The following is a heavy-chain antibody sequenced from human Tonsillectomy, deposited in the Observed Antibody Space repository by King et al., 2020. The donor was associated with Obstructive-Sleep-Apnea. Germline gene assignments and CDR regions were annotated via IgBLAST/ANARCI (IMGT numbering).Heavy chain of an antibody. CDR3: ARVALGKGTFDI. D-gene: IGHD7-27*01. CDR2: IFYNGNT. Sequence: VQLQESGPGLVRPSQTLSLTCSVSGGSLSNSGYYWSWIRQHPGQGLEWIGYIFYNGNTDYNPSLKSRLTISVDTTKNQFSLKLTSVTAADTAVYYCARVALGKGTFDIWGQGATVAVSS. V-gene: IGHV4-31*03. J-gene: IGHJ3*02. CDR1: GGSLSNSGYY.